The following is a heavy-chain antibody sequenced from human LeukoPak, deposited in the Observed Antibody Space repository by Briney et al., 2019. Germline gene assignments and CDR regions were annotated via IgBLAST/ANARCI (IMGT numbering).Heavy chain of an antibody. J-gene: IGHJ3*02. CDR3: AKGGYIGYNGLFDI. V-gene: IGHV3-23*01. CDR2: ISASGTTT. CDR1: GFTFNTYI. Sequence: GGSLRLSCGASGFTFNTYIVSWVRQTPGKGLQWVSAISASGTTTYYADSVKGRFTISRDDSKNMLYLQMNSLTAEDTAKYYCAKGGYIGYNGLFDIWGQGTMVTVSS. D-gene: IGHD5-12*01.